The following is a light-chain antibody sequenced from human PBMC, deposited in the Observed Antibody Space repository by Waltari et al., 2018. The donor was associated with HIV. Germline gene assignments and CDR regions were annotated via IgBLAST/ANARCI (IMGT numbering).Light chain of an antibody. Sequence: QSALTQPASVSGSPGQSITISCTGTSFALSGYNFVYWFQHHPGKAPKVIIYEVSHRPSGVSDRFSGSKSGNTASLTISGLQPEDEAEYFCISYISSSSPVFGGGTKLTVL. CDR1: SFALSGYNF. V-gene: IGLV2-14*01. CDR2: EVS. CDR3: ISYISSSSPV. J-gene: IGLJ3*02.